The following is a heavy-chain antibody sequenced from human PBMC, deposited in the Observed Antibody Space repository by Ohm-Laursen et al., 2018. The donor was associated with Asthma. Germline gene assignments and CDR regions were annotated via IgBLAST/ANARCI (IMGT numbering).Heavy chain of an antibody. CDR3: ATHRYTAMVNYYFDY. CDR1: GYTFTSYD. J-gene: IGHJ4*02. Sequence: SVKVSCKASGYTFTSYDINWVRQASGQGLEWMGGINSVFRTTDYAQKFQGRVTITADESTATVYMELSSLRSEDTAVYYCATHRYTAMVNYYFDYWGQGTLVTVSS. V-gene: IGHV1-69*13. D-gene: IGHD5-18*01. CDR2: INSVFRTT.